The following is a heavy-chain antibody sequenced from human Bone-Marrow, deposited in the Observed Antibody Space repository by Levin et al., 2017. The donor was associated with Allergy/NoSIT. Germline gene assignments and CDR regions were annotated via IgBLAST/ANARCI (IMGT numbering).Heavy chain of an antibody. CDR2: IYYSGST. Sequence: SQTLSLTCTVSGGSISSGDYYWSWIHQPPGKGLEWIGYIYYSGSTYYNPSLKSRVTISVDTSKNQFSLKLSSVTAADTAVYYCARVVYGGPRNAFDIWGQGTMVTVSS. CDR3: ARVVYGGPRNAFDI. J-gene: IGHJ3*02. CDR1: GGSISSGDYY. V-gene: IGHV4-30-4*01. D-gene: IGHD4-23*01.